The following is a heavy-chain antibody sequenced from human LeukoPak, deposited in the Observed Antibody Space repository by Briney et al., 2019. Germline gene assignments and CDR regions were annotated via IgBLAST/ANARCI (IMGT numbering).Heavy chain of an antibody. D-gene: IGHD3-16*01. CDR2: IYYSGST. Sequence: PSQTLSRTCAVSGGSICSGGYSWSWIRQPPGKGLEWIGYIYYSGSTYYNPSLMSRVTISIDRSKNQFFLKLSSVTAADTAVYYCVRAWGDYYYFGMDVWGQGTTVTGSS. CDR3: VRAWGDYYYFGMDV. J-gene: IGHJ6*02. CDR1: GGSICSGGYS. V-gene: IGHV4-30-2*01.